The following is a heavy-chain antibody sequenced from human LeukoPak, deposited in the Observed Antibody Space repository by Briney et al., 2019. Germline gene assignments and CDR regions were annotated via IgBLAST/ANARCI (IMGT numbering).Heavy chain of an antibody. CDR3: ARVGNTAMVDY. J-gene: IGHJ4*02. Sequence: KPSETLSLTCTVSGGSISSGGYYWSWIRQHPGKGLEWIGYIYYSGSTYYNPSLKSRITISIDTSKNQFSLKLSSVTAADTAVYYCARVGNTAMVDYWGQGTLVTVSS. D-gene: IGHD5-18*01. V-gene: IGHV4-31*03. CDR1: GGSISSGGYY. CDR2: IYYSGST.